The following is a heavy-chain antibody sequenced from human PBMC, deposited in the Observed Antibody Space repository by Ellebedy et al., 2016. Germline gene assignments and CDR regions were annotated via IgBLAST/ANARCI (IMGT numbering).Heavy chain of an antibody. CDR3: AREGDSGGSHDY. V-gene: IGHV4-59*01. CDR2: IYYSGST. D-gene: IGHD2-15*01. J-gene: IGHJ4*02. CDR1: GGSISSYY. Sequence: GSLRLSCTVSGGSISSYYWSWIRQPPGKGLEWIGYIYYSGSTYYNPSLKSRVTISVDTSKNQFSLKLSSVTAADTAVYYCAREGDSGGSHDYWGQGTLVTVSS.